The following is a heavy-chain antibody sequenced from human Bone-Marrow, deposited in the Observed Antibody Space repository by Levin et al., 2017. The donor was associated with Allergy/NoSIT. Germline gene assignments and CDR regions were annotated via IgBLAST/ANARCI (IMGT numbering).Heavy chain of an antibody. Sequence: GESLKISCTASGFTFGDYVMTWVRQAPGKGLEWVGFIRSKAYGGTTEYAASVKGRFTISRDDSKSIAYLQMNSLKTEDTAVYYCTQLIPADYWGQGTLVTVSS. V-gene: IGHV3-49*04. D-gene: IGHD1-1*01. J-gene: IGHJ4*02. CDR1: GFTFGDYV. CDR2: IRSKAYGGTT. CDR3: TQLIPADY.